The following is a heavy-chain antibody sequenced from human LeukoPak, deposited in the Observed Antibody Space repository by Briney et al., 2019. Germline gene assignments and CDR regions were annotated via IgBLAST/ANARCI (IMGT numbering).Heavy chain of an antibody. CDR3: ARDFPRDYDILTGYYMAGWFDP. J-gene: IGHJ5*02. CDR2: ISAYNGNT. D-gene: IGHD3-9*01. V-gene: IGHV1-18*01. Sequence: ASVRVSCKASGYTFTSHGNSWVRQAPGQGLEWMGWISAYNGNTSYAQKLQGRVTITTDTSTSTAYMELRSLRSDDTAVYYCARDFPRDYDILTGYYMAGWFDPWGRGTLVTVSS. CDR1: GYTFTSHG.